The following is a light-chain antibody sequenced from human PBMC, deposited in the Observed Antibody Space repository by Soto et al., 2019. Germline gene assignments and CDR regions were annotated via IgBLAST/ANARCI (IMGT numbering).Light chain of an antibody. CDR3: MQATNRPPLYT. J-gene: IGKJ2*01. V-gene: IGKV2-30*01. CDR1: QSPVSSGRGVY. CDR2: KVS. Sequence: VVRTQTPLPLPVTLGQSASMSSNSIQSPVSSGRGVYLNWFEQRPVQSPRRLISKVSIRDSGVPDRFSGNGSGTAVTLKISGVEAEDVATYYCMQATNRPPLYTVRQGTKLEIK.